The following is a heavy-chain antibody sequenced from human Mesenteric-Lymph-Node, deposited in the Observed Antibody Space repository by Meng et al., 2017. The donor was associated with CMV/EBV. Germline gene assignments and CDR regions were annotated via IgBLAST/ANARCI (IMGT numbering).Heavy chain of an antibody. CDR3: ARQDIAAAGTPGGTNWFDP. CDR1: ISSGGYY. J-gene: IGHJ5*02. Sequence: ISSGGYYWSWIRQHPGKGLELIGYIYYSGSTYYIPSLKSRVTISVDTSKNQFSLKLSSVTAADTAVYYCARQDIAAAGTPGGTNWFDPWGQGTLVTVSS. CDR2: IYYSGST. V-gene: IGHV4-31*02. D-gene: IGHD6-13*01.